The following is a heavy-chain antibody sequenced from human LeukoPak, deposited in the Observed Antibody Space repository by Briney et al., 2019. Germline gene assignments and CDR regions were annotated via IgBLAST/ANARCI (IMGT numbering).Heavy chain of an antibody. CDR1: GFTFSSYS. J-gene: IGHJ3*02. CDR2: ISSSSSTI. CDR3: ASLVVTAMLDAFDI. D-gene: IGHD2-21*02. Sequence: GGSLRLSCAASGFTFSSYSMNWVRQAPGKGLEWVSYISSSSSTIYYADSVKGRFTISRDNAKNSLYLQMNSLRAEDTAVYYCASLVVTAMLDAFDIWGQGTLVTVSS. V-gene: IGHV3-48*04.